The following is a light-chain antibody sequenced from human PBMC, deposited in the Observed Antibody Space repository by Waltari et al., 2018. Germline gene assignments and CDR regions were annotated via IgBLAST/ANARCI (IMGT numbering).Light chain of an antibody. J-gene: IGKJ1*01. CDR2: WSS. V-gene: IGKV4-1*01. Sequence: DIVMTQSPDSLAVSLGERATTNCKSSQSVLYSSNNKNYLAWFQQRPGQPPKLLIYWSSTRESGVPDRFSASGSGTDFTLTISSLQAEDVAVYYCLQYYNTPQTFGQGTRVEIK. CDR1: QSVLYSSNNKNY. CDR3: LQYYNTPQT.